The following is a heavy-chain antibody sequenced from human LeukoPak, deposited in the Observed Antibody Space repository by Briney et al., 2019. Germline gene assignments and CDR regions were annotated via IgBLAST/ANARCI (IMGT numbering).Heavy chain of an antibody. CDR1: GFTFDDYA. Sequence: GGSLRLSCAASGFTFDDYAMHWVRQAPGKGLEWVSGISWNSGSIGYADSVKGRFTISRDNAKNSLYPQMNSLRAEDTAVYYCARVQTTYYYDSSGYHFDYWGQGTLVTVSS. D-gene: IGHD3-22*01. CDR2: ISWNSGSI. CDR3: ARVQTTYYYDSSGYHFDY. J-gene: IGHJ4*02. V-gene: IGHV3-9*01.